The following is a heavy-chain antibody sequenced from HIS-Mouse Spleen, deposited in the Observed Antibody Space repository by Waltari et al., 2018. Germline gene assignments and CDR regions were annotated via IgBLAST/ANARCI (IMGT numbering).Heavy chain of an antibody. CDR3: ARSESRFLEWLDWFDP. CDR1: GYTVTSYG. V-gene: IGHV1-18*01. Sequence: QVQLVQSGAEVKKPGASVKVSCKASGYTVTSYGNSWVRQALGQGLEWMGWISAYNGNTNYAQKLQGRVTMTTDTSTSTAYMELRSLRSDDTAVYYCARSESRFLEWLDWFDPWGQGTLVTVSS. J-gene: IGHJ5*02. CDR2: ISAYNGNT. D-gene: IGHD3-3*01.